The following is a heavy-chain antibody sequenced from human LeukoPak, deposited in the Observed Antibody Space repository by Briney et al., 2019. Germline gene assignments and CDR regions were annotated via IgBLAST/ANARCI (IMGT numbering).Heavy chain of an antibody. CDR1: GFTVSSNY. J-gene: IGHJ4*02. CDR3: ARDNWLSYYDSSNSPPGY. D-gene: IGHD3-22*01. Sequence: GGSLRLSCAASGFTVSSNYMSWVRQAPGKGLEWVSVIYSGGSTYYADSVKGRFTISRDNSKNTLYLQMNSLRAEDTAVYYCARDNWLSYYDSSNSPPGYWGQGTLVTVSS. CDR2: IYSGGST. V-gene: IGHV3-66*01.